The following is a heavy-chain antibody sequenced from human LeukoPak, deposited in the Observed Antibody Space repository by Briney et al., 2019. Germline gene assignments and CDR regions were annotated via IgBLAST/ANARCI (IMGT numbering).Heavy chain of an antibody. J-gene: IGHJ4*02. CDR3: ARGASGSYYDY. CDR2: MNPNSGNT. CDR1: GNIFASYD. D-gene: IGHD1-26*01. Sequence: GASVKVSCKASGNIFASYDINWVRQATGQGLEWMGWMNPNSGNTGYAQRFQGRVTMTRNTSISTAYMELSSLRSEDTAVYYCARGASGSYYDYWGQGTLVTVSS. V-gene: IGHV1-8*01.